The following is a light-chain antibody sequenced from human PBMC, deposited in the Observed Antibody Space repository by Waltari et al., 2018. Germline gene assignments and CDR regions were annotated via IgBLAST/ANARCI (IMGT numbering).Light chain of an antibody. V-gene: IGKV1-33*01. CDR2: DAS. CDR3: QRYDNLPIFA. J-gene: IGKJ3*01. CDR1: QDITNY. Sequence: DIQLTQSPPSLSASVGDRVTITCRASQDITNYLNWYQQKPGKAPKLLIHDASKLEIGVPSRFSGSQSGTHSTLTISSLQPEDIGTYYCQRYDNLPIFAFGPGTKVEI.